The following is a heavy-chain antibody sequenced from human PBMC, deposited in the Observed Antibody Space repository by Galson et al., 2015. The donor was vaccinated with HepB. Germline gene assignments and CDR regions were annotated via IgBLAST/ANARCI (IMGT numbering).Heavy chain of an antibody. CDR3: ANLFGSGSYYNEVKYYYYGMDV. V-gene: IGHV3-21*01. Sequence: SLSLACAASGFTFSSHSMNGVRQAPGKGLEWVSSISSSSSYIYYADSVKGRFTISRDNAKNSLYLQMNSLRAEDTAVYYCANLFGSGSYYNEVKYYYYGMDVWGQGTTVTVSS. J-gene: IGHJ6*02. CDR1: GFTFSSHS. D-gene: IGHD3-10*01. CDR2: ISSSSSYI.